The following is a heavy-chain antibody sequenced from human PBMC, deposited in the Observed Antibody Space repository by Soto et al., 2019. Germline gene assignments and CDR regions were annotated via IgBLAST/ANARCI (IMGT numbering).Heavy chain of an antibody. Sequence: VGSLRLSCAASGFTFSSYAMSWVRQAPGKGLEWVSAISGSGGSTYYADSVKGRFTISRDNSKNTLYLQMNSLRAEDTAVYYCAKDRVYSSSWDYYYYGMDVWGQGTTLTVSS. CDR2: ISGSGGST. J-gene: IGHJ6*02. CDR3: AKDRVYSSSWDYYYYGMDV. CDR1: GFTFSSYA. D-gene: IGHD6-6*01. V-gene: IGHV3-23*01.